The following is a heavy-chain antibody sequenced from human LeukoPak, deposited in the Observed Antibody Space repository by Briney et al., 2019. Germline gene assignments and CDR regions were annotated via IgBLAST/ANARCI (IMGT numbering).Heavy chain of an antibody. CDR1: GGSFSGYY. D-gene: IGHD3-10*01. Sequence: PSETLSLTCAVYGGSFSGYYWNWIRQPPGKGLEWIGEINHGGSTNYNPSLKSRVTISVDTSKKQFSLKLSSVTAADTAVYYCARGGTMIRGVIPRECWGQGTLVTVSS. CDR3: ARGGTMIRGVIPREC. CDR2: INHGGST. J-gene: IGHJ4*02. V-gene: IGHV4-34*01.